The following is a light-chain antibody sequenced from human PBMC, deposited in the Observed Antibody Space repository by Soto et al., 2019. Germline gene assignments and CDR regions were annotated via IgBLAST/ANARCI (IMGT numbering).Light chain of an antibody. J-gene: IGKJ1*01. CDR2: AAS. V-gene: IGKV1-9*01. Sequence: DIQLTQSPSFLSASVGDRVTITCRASQDISSHLVWFQQEPGKAPKLLIYAASTLQRGVPSRFTGVGAGTEFTLTISSLQPEDFATYYCLQHNSLPPTFGQGTKVETK. CDR1: QDISSH. CDR3: LQHNSLPPT.